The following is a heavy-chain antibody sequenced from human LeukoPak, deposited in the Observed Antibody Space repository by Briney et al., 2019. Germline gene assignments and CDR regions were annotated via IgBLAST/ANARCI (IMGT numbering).Heavy chain of an antibody. CDR1: GGSNSSGDYY. D-gene: IGHD5-18*01. Sequence: SQTLSLTCTVSGGSNSSGDYYWSWIRQPPGKGLEWIGYIYYSGSTYYNPSLKSRVTISVDTSKNQFSLKLSSVTAADTAVYYCARAGYTAMDPRVDYWGQGTLVTVSS. CDR3: ARAGYTAMDPRVDY. V-gene: IGHV4-30-4*01. CDR2: IYYSGST. J-gene: IGHJ4*02.